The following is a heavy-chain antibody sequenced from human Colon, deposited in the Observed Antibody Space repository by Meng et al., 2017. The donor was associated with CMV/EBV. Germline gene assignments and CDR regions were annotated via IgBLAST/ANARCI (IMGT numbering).Heavy chain of an antibody. CDR1: GYTFTSDA. CDR3: ATSFYGGLP. V-gene: IGHV1-3*01. CDR2: INPGSGDT. D-gene: IGHD2/OR15-2a*01. J-gene: IGHJ5*02. Sequence: QVHLVQSGAEVKKPGASVKVSCKTSGYTFTSDAIHWVRQVPGQRLEWMGWINPGSGDTKYSQKFQDRVTITRDISASTAYMELSSLRSEDTAMYYCATSFYGGLPWGQGTLVTVSS.